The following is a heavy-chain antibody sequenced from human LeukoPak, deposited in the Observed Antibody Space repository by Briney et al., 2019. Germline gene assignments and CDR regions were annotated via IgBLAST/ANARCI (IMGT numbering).Heavy chain of an antibody. D-gene: IGHD1-26*01. CDR2: IYSGGSI. V-gene: IGHV3-53*01. CDR3: ARAYQWVSL. CDR1: GFTVSSDY. Sequence: GGSLRLSCAASGFTVSSDYMSWVRQAPGKGLEWVSVIYSGGSIYYADSVKGRFAISTDDSKNTLYLQMNSLRVEDTAVYYCARAYQWVSLWGQGSLVTVSS. J-gene: IGHJ4*02.